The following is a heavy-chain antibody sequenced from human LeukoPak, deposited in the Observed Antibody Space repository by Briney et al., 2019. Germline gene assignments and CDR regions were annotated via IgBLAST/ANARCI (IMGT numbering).Heavy chain of an antibody. CDR1: GYTFTSYG. J-gene: IGHJ4*02. Sequence: GASVKVSCKTSGYTFTSYGISWVRRAPGQGLEWMGWISAYNGNTNYAQKLQGRVTMTTDTSTSTAYMELRSLRSDDTAVYYCAIVLGYDSSGYNYPIDYWGQGTLVTVSS. V-gene: IGHV1-18*01. D-gene: IGHD3-22*01. CDR3: AIVLGYDSSGYNYPIDY. CDR2: ISAYNGNT.